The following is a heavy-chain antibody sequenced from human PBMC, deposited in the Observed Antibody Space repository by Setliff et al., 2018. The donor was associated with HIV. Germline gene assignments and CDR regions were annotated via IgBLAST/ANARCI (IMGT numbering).Heavy chain of an antibody. J-gene: IGHJ3*02. CDR1: GESSNNDA. CDR3: ARPTTGVGGGAAFDI. Sequence: SETLSLTCAVFGESSNNDAWTWIRQPPGKGLEWIGEVSPIGETTYSQSLKDRVTISIDTSKHHFSLKMNSVTAADTAVYFCARPTTGVGGGAAFDIWGQGTMVTVSS. CDR2: VSPIGET. V-gene: IGHV4-34*01. D-gene: IGHD2-8*01.